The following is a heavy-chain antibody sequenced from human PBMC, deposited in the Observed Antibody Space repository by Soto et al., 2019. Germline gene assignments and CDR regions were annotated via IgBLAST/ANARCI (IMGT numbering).Heavy chain of an antibody. CDR1: GGSMSSGGYY. CDR3: ARGGYYDFWSGYSGSYFDY. CDR2: IYYSGST. D-gene: IGHD3-3*01. J-gene: IGHJ4*02. Sequence: PSETLSLTCTVSGGSMSSGGYYWSWIRQHPGKGLEWIGYIYYSGSTYYNPSLKSRVTISVDTSKNQFSLKLSSVTAADTAVYYCARGGYYDFWSGYSGSYFDYWGQGTLVTVSS. V-gene: IGHV4-31*03.